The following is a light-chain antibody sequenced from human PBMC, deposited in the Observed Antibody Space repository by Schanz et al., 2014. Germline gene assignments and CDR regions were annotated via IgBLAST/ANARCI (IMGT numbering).Light chain of an antibody. J-gene: IGKJ1*01. CDR1: QSVSSSY. CDR3: QQSYSTPWT. Sequence: EIVLTQSPGTLSLSPGERATLSCRASQSVSSSYLAWYQQKPGQGPRLLMYGASTRATGIPARFSGSGSGSDFTLTISSLQPEDFATYYCQQSYSTPWTFGQGTKVEIK. V-gene: IGKV3-20*01. CDR2: GAS.